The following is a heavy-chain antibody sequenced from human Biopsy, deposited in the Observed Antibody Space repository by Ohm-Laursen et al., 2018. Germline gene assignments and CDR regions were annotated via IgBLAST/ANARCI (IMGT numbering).Heavy chain of an antibody. CDR1: GYTFTDYD. J-gene: IGHJ4*02. CDR3: ARAVRNQLVSEY. Sequence: SVKASCEASGYTFTDYDIIWVRQATGQGPEWMGWMNPKSGKPGYEQKFRGRVPMTSDTSISTAYMELSRLGSEDTAACYCARAVRNQLVSEYWGQGTLVTVSS. CDR2: MNPKSGKP. D-gene: IGHD1-1*01. V-gene: IGHV1-8*01.